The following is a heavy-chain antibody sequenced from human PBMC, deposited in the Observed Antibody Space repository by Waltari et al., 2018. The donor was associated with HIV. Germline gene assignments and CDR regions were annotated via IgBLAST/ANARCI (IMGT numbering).Heavy chain of an antibody. CDR1: GGSISSSSYY. V-gene: IGHV4-39*01. CDR2: IYYSGGT. Sequence: QLQPQESGPGLVKPSETLSLTCTVSGGSISSSSYYWGWIRQPPGKGLEWIGSIYYSGGTYYNPSLKSRVTISVDTSKNQFSLKLSSVTAADTAVYYCARLFQETDAFDIWGQGTMVTVSS. J-gene: IGHJ3*02. CDR3: ARLFQETDAFDI.